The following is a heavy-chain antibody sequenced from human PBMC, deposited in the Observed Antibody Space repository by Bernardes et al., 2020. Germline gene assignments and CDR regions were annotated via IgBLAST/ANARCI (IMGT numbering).Heavy chain of an antibody. Sequence: GGSLRLSCAASGFTFSSYSMNWVRQAPGKGLEWVSSISSSSSYIYYADSVKGRFTISRDNAKNSLYLQMNSLRAEDTAVYYCARGLGDQYYDILTGYYTGAVDYWGQGTLVTVSS. CDR1: GFTFSSYS. CDR3: ARGLGDQYYDILTGYYTGAVDY. J-gene: IGHJ4*02. V-gene: IGHV3-21*01. D-gene: IGHD3-9*01. CDR2: ISSSSSYI.